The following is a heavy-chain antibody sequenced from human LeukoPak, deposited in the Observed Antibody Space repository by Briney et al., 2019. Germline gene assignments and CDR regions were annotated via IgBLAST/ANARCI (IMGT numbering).Heavy chain of an antibody. Sequence: ASVKVSCKASGYTFTSYDINWVRQATGQGLEWMGWMNPNSGNTGYAQKFQGRVTMTRNTSISTAYMELSSLRSEDTAVYYCASFAGLWTGATVTKGFDYWGQGTLVTVSS. CDR2: MNPNSGNT. CDR3: ASFAGLWTGATVTKGFDY. V-gene: IGHV1-8*01. J-gene: IGHJ4*02. CDR1: GYTFTSYD. D-gene: IGHD4-17*01.